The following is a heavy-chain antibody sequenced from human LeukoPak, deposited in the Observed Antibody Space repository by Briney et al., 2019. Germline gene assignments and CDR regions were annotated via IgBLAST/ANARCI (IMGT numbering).Heavy chain of an antibody. CDR3: ARDPFLESRRDGYNYYFDY. J-gene: IGHJ4*02. Sequence: GSSVKVSCKASGGTFSSYAISWVRQAPGQGLEWMGGIIPTFGTANYAQKFQGRVTITADESTSTAYMELSSLRSEDTAVYYCARDPFLESRRDGYNYYFDYWGQGTLVTVSS. D-gene: IGHD5-24*01. CDR1: GGTFSSYA. V-gene: IGHV1-69*01. CDR2: IIPTFGTA.